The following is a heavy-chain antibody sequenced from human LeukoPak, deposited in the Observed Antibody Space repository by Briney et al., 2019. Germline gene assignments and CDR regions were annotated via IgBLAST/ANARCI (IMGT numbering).Heavy chain of an antibody. Sequence: SETLSLPFTVSGGSISSYYWSWIRPPPGKGLEGIGYIYYSGSTNYNPSLKSRVTISVDTSKNQFSLKLSSVTAADTAVYYCARGGKYYGDYWYFDLWAVAPWSLSPQ. CDR3: ARGGKYYGDYWYFDL. CDR2: IYYSGST. CDR1: GGSISSYY. J-gene: IGHJ2*01. V-gene: IGHV4-59*01. D-gene: IGHD4-17*01.